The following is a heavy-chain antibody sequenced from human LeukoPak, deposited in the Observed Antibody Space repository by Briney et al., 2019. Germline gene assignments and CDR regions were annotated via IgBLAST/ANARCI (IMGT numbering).Heavy chain of an antibody. CDR3: TTDERAAMGY. V-gene: IGHV3-15*01. D-gene: IGHD1-1*01. J-gene: IGHJ4*02. Sequence: PGGSLRLSCAASGFTFSSYSMNWVRQAPGKGLEWVGRIKSKTDGGTTDYAAPVKGRFTISRDDSKKTVYLQMNSLKTEDTAVYYCTTDERAAMGYWGQGTLVTVSS. CDR2: IKSKTDGGTT. CDR1: GFTFSSYS.